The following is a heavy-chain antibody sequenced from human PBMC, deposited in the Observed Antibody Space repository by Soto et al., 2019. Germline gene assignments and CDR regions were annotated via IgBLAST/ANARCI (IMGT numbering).Heavy chain of an antibody. Sequence: QVQLVQSGAEVKKPGASVKVSCKASGYTFTGYYMHWVRQAPGQGLEWMGWINPNSGGTNYAQKFQGWVTMTRDTSISTAYMELSKLRSDDTAVYYCARSKYYYDSSGYYPFDYWGQGTLVTVSS. D-gene: IGHD3-22*01. CDR1: GYTFTGYY. V-gene: IGHV1-2*04. CDR2: INPNSGGT. J-gene: IGHJ4*02. CDR3: ARSKYYYDSSGYYPFDY.